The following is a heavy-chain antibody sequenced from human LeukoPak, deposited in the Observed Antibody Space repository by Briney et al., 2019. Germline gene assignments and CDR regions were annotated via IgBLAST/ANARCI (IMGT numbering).Heavy chain of an antibody. CDR3: ARVLSGSYYGDQGGLDFDY. D-gene: IGHD1-26*01. CDR1: GGSFSGYY. Sequence: SETLSLTCAVYGGSFSGYYWSWIRQPPGKGLEWIGEINHSGSTNYNPSLKSRVTISVDTSKNQFSLKLSSVTAADTAVYYCARVLSGSYYGDQGGLDFDYWGQGTLVTVSS. J-gene: IGHJ4*02. CDR2: INHSGST. V-gene: IGHV4-34*01.